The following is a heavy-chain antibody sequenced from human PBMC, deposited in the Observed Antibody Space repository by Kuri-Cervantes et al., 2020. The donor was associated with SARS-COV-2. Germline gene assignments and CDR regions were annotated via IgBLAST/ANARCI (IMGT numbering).Heavy chain of an antibody. V-gene: IGHV4-38-2*01. J-gene: IGHJ6*03. CDR3: ASNLRSPYYYYYMDV. D-gene: IGHD1-26*01. CDR2: IYHSGST. CDR1: GYSISSGYY. Sequence: SETLSLTCAVSGYSISSGYYWGWIRQPPGKGLEWIGGIYHSGSTYYNPSLKSRVTISVDTSKNQFSLKLSSVTAADTAVYYCASNLRSPYYYYYMDVWGKGTTVTVSS.